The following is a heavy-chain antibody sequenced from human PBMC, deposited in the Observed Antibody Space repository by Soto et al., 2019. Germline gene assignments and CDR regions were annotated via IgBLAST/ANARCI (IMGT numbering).Heavy chain of an antibody. Sequence: SQTLSLTCAISGDSVSSNSAAWNWIRQSPSRGLEWLGRTYYKSKWYNDYAVSVKSRITINPDTSKNQFSLQLNSVTPEDTAVYYCARDRWGRGWRGSDSFEIWGQGTMVTVSS. D-gene: IGHD6-19*01. J-gene: IGHJ3*02. V-gene: IGHV6-1*01. CDR2: TYYKSKWYN. CDR1: GDSVSSNSAA. CDR3: ARDRWGRGWRGSDSFEI.